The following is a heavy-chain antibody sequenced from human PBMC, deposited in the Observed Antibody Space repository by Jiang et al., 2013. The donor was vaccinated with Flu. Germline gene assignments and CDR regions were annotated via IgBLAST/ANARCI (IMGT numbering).Heavy chain of an antibody. CDR2: IYHSGST. Sequence: LLKPSETLSLTCAVSGYSISSGYYWAWIRQPPGKGLEWIGSIYHSGSTYYNPSLKSRVTISVDTSKNHFSLKLNSVTATDTAVYYCARYDSSGYYYKSYYYGMDVWGQGTTVTVSS. J-gene: IGHJ6*02. CDR3: ARYDSSGYYYKSYYYGMDV. CDR1: GYSISSGYY. D-gene: IGHD3-22*01. V-gene: IGHV4-38-2*01.